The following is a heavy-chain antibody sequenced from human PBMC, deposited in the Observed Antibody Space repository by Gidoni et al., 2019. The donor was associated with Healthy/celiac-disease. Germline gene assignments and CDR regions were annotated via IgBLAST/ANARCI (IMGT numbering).Heavy chain of an antibody. J-gene: IGHJ5*02. Sequence: QLQLQESGSGLVKPSQTLSLTCAVSGGSISSGGYSWSGIRQPPGKGLEWIGYIYHSGSTYYNPSLKSRVTISVDRSKNQFSLKLSSVTAADTAVYYCARGPFSTSQTLGGRWFDPWGQGTLVTVSS. D-gene: IGHD2-2*01. CDR3: ARGPFSTSQTLGGRWFDP. V-gene: IGHV4-30-2*01. CDR2: IYHSGST. CDR1: GGSISSGGYS.